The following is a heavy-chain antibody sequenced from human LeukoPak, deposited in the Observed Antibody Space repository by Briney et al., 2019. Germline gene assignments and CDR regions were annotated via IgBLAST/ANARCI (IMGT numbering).Heavy chain of an antibody. V-gene: IGHV4-59*01. CDR2: IHYSGST. Sequence: SQTLSLTCTVSGGSISSFYWSWIRQPPGKGLEWIGYIHYSGSTNYNPSLKSRVTISVDTSKNQFFLNLSSATTADTAVYFCARVRLVRDNALDIWGQGTVVTVSS. CDR3: ARVRLVRDNALDI. J-gene: IGHJ3*02. CDR1: GGSISSFY. D-gene: IGHD2/OR15-2a*01.